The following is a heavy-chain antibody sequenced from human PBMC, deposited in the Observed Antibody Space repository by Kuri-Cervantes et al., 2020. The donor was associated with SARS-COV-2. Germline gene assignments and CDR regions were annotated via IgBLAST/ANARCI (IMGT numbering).Heavy chain of an antibody. Sequence: SETLSLTCTVSGGSISSYYWSWIRQPPGKGLEWIGYIYYGGSTNYNPSLKSRVTISVDTSKNQFSLKLSSVTAADTAVYYCARAQYSSSWSEGYYFYMDAWGKGTTVTVSS. CDR1: GGSISSYY. D-gene: IGHD6-13*01. J-gene: IGHJ6*03. V-gene: IGHV4-59*01. CDR2: IYYGGST. CDR3: ARAQYSSSWSEGYYFYMDA.